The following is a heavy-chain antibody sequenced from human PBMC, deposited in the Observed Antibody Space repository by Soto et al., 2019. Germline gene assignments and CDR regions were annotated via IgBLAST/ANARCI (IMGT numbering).Heavy chain of an antibody. CDR1: GFTFSSYG. D-gene: IGHD5-12*01. V-gene: IGHV3-30*18. CDR3: AKDLWIGGYHYYCYRMDV. J-gene: IGHJ6*02. Sequence: GGSLRLSCAASGFTFSSYGMHWVRQAPGKGLEWVAVISYDGSNKYYADSVKGRFTISRDNSKNTLYLQMNSLRAEDTAVYYCAKDLWIGGYHYYCYRMDVWGRGTSVPVSS. CDR2: ISYDGSNK.